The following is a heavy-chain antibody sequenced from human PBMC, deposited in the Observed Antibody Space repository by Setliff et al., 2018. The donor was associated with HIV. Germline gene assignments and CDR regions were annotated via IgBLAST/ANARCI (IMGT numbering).Heavy chain of an antibody. Sequence: GESLKISCAASGFTFSDFSMSWVCQAPGKGLEWISYISSSDNTMYYADSVKGRFTISRDNAKNSLYLQMNSLRAEDTAVYYCARDVAVAGTEFWGQGTLVTVSS. CDR2: ISSSDNTM. V-gene: IGHV3-11*04. J-gene: IGHJ4*02. CDR3: ARDVAVAGTEF. CDR1: GFTFSDFS. D-gene: IGHD6-19*01.